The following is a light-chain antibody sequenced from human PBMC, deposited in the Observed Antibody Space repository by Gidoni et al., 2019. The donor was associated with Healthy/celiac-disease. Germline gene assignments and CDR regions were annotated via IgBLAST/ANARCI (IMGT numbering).Light chain of an antibody. J-gene: IGKJ1*01. CDR2: AAA. Sequence: EIKMTQSTSSLSASVGDRVPITCRASQSIRSYLNWYQTKPGKAPKLLIYAAASLNSWVPSSFRGSLSWTDFSLTISSLQPEDFSTYYCQQSYSTPPWTFGQGTKVEIK. CDR3: QQSYSTPPWT. V-gene: IGKV1-39*01. CDR1: QSIRSY.